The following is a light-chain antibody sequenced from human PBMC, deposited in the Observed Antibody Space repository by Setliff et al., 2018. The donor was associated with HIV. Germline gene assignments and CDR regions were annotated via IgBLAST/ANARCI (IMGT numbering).Light chain of an antibody. J-gene: IGLJ1*01. Sequence: ELTQPPSVSVSPGQTASITCSGDQLGDRFVSWYHQRPGQSPVLVMYLDSKRPSGIPERFSGSNSGNTATLTISGTQAMDEADYYCQTWDSRNYVFGTGTKVTVL. CDR2: LDS. CDR1: QLGDRF. CDR3: QTWDSRNYV. V-gene: IGLV3-1*01.